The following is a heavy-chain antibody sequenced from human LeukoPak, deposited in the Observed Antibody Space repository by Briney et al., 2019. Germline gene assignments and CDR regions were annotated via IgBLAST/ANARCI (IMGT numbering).Heavy chain of an antibody. V-gene: IGHV4-61*02. CDR2: IYTSGST. CDR3: ARDNNYYGSGSYHDY. CDR1: GGSISSGSYY. J-gene: IGHJ4*02. Sequence: SETLSLTCTVSGGSISSGSYYWSWIRQPAGKGLEWIGRIYTSGSTNYNPSLKSRVTMSVDTSKNQFSLKLSSVTAADTAVYYCARDNNYYGSGSYHDYWGQGTLVTVSS. D-gene: IGHD3-10*01.